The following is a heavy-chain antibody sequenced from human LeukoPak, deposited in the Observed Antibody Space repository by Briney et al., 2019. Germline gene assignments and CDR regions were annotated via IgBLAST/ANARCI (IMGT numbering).Heavy chain of an antibody. CDR1: GFTFGEYA. CDR2: IRSKAHGGTT. J-gene: IGHJ4*02. Sequence: PGRSLRLSCTASGFTFGEYAMSWFRQAPGEGLEWVGFIRSKAHGGTTEYAASVKGRFTISRDDSKSIAYLQMNSLRAEDTAVYYCARDFQGVTMVRGDLDYWGQGTLVTVSS. CDR3: ARDFQGVTMVRGDLDY. V-gene: IGHV3-49*03. D-gene: IGHD3-10*01.